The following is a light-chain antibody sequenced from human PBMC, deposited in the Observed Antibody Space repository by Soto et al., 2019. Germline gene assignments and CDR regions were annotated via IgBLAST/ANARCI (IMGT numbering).Light chain of an antibody. J-gene: IGKJ3*01. V-gene: IGKV3-15*01. CDR3: QQYNEWPFT. Sequence: EIVLTQSPGTLSPSPGESSTLSCRASQSVSNNYLAWYQQKPGQAPRLLIFGASTRATGIPARFSGSGSGTEFILTVSRLQSEDFAVYYCQQYNEWPFTFGPGTKVDIK. CDR1: QSVSNN. CDR2: GAS.